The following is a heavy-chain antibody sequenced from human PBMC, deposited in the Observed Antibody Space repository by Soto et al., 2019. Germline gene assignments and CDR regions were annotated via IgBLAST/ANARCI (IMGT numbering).Heavy chain of an antibody. CDR3: ARENWYSLDG. CDR2: VPGDGSRA. Sequence: EVQLVESGGGSVQPGGSLRLSCAASGFSFSSYFMAWVRQAPGEGLVSVSHVPGDGSRASYADSVRGRFTISRDNAKNTLYLQMDSLRDEDTAIYSCARENWYSLDGWGQGTRVTVSS. J-gene: IGHJ6*02. V-gene: IGHV3-74*01. CDR1: GFSFSSYF. D-gene: IGHD1-26*01.